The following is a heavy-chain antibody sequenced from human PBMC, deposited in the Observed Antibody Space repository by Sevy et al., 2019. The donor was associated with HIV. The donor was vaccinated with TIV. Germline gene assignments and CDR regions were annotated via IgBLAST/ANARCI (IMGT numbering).Heavy chain of an antibody. CDR3: ARVSQPVVTPPFDY. V-gene: IGHV1-18*04. D-gene: IGHD2-21*02. Sequence: ASVKVSCKASGYTFTSYGISWVRQAPGQGLEWMGWISAYNGNTNYAQKLQGRVTMTTDTSTSTAYTELRSLRSDDTAVYYCARVSQPVVTPPFDYWGQGTLVTVSS. CDR1: GYTFTSYG. CDR2: ISAYNGNT. J-gene: IGHJ4*02.